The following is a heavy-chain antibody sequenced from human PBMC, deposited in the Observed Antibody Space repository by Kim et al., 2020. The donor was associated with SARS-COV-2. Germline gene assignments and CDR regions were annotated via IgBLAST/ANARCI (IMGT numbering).Heavy chain of an antibody. CDR1: GFKFSDYS. Sequence: GGSLRLSCAASGFKFSDYSMTWIRQAPGKGLEWVSFISSSHTYITSLTSDANYADSVKGRFIIARDDAKNSLHLQMSGLRAEDTALYYCAREYYGGGSYFTFEVWGQGVQVTVSS. J-gene: IGHJ4*02. CDR2: ISSSHTYITSLTSDA. D-gene: IGHD2-21*01. CDR3: AREYYGGGSYFTFEV. V-gene: IGHV3-11*06.